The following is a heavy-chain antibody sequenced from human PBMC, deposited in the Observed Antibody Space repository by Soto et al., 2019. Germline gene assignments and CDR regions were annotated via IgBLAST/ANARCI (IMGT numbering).Heavy chain of an antibody. CDR2: IYPDDSDA. V-gene: IGHV5-51*01. CDR3: VIPATILLTSDY. J-gene: IGHJ4*02. Sequence: GESLKISCKGSGYNFTNYWIGSVRQMPGKGLEWMAVIYPDDSDARYSRSFQGQVTFSAYKSVSTSYLHWRSRKASDTAMYYCVIPATILLTSDYWGQGALVTVSS. CDR1: GYNFTNYW.